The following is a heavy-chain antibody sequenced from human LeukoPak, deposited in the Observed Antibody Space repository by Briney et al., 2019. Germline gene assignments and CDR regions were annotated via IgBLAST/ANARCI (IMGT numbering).Heavy chain of an antibody. CDR1: GYSFTSYW. D-gene: IGHD3-10*01. Sequence: GESLRISCKGSGYSFTSYWIGWLRQMPGKVLEWMGIIYSGDSDTRYSPSLQRQVTLSADKSISTAYLQWSSLKASDTAMYYCARNYGSGTFDIWGQGKMVTVSS. CDR2: IYSGDSDT. V-gene: IGHV5-51*01. CDR3: ARNYGSGTFDI. J-gene: IGHJ3*02.